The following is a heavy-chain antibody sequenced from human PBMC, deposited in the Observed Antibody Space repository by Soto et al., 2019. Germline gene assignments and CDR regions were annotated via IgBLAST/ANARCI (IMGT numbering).Heavy chain of an antibody. CDR3: ARDPGDNWSHYFDY. CDR1: GFIFSTYW. D-gene: IGHD1-1*01. J-gene: IGHJ4*02. Sequence: EVQLVESGGGLAQPGGSLRLSCAASGFIFSTYWMGWVRQAPGKGLEWVANIKQDGTEQYYVDSVKGRITISRDSAKDSVYLQTDTLGAEDTVVYFCARDPGDNWSHYFDYWGQGTLVTVSS. CDR2: IKQDGTEQ. V-gene: IGHV3-7*04.